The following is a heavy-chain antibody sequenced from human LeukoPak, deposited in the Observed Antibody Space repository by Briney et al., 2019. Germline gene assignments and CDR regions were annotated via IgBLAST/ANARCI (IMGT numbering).Heavy chain of an antibody. CDR1: GYTFTSYY. CDR2: INPSGGST. D-gene: IGHD1-26*01. CDR3: ATSGSYFDAFDI. Sequence: ASVKVSCKASGYTFTSYYMHWVRQAPRQGLEWMGIINPSGGSTSYAQKFQGRVTMTRDTSTSTVYMELSSLRSEDTAVYYCATSGSYFDAFDIWGQGTMVTVSS. J-gene: IGHJ3*02. V-gene: IGHV1-46*01.